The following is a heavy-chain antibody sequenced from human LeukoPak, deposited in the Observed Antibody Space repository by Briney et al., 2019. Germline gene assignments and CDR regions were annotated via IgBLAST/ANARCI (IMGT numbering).Heavy chain of an antibody. J-gene: IGHJ4*02. CDR2: IIPIFGTA. CDR1: GYTFTSYD. V-gene: IGHV1-69*13. CDR3: ASARDGYNPYFDY. Sequence: ASVKVSCKASGYTFTSYDFNWLRQAPGQGLEWMGGIIPIFGTANYAQKFQGRVTITADESTSTAYMELSSLRSEDTAVYYCASARDGYNPYFDYWGQGTLVTVSS. D-gene: IGHD5-24*01.